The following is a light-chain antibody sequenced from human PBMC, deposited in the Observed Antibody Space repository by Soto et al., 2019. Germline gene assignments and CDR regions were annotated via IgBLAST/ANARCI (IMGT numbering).Light chain of an antibody. V-gene: IGKV3-11*01. Sequence: VMTQSPGTLSLSPGERATLSCRASQSVSSYLAWYQQKPGQAPRLLIYDASNRATGIPARFSGSGSGTDFTLTISSLEPEDFAVYYCQQRSNWPRTFGQGTKVDIK. CDR3: QQRSNWPRT. J-gene: IGKJ1*01. CDR2: DAS. CDR1: QSVSSY.